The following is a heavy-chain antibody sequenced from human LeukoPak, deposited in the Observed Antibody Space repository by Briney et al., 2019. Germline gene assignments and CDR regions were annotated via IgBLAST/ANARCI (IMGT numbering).Heavy chain of an antibody. CDR1: GFTVSSNY. D-gene: IGHD4-17*01. V-gene: IGHV3-66*02. CDR2: IYSGGST. CDR3: ARDRYDYGDYYYYYIDV. Sequence: GGSLRLSCAASGFTVSSNYMSWVRQAPGKGLEWVSVIYSGGSTYYADSVRGRFTISRDNSKNTLYLQMNSLRAEDTAVYYCARDRYDYGDYYYYYIDVWGKGTTVTVSS. J-gene: IGHJ6*03.